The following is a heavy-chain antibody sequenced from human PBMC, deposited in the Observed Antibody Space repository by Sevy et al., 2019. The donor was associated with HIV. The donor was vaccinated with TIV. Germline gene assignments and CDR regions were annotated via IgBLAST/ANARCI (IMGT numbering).Heavy chain of an antibody. CDR2: IKQNGSEK. Sequence: GGSLRLSCAASGFTFSSYWMSWVRQAPGKGLEWVANIKQNGSEKYYVDSVKGRFTISRDNAKNSLYLQMNSLRAEDTAVYYCARVQGYCSGGSCYNWFDPWGQGTLVTVSS. V-gene: IGHV3-7*03. CDR1: GFTFSSYW. CDR3: ARVQGYCSGGSCYNWFDP. D-gene: IGHD2-15*01. J-gene: IGHJ5*02.